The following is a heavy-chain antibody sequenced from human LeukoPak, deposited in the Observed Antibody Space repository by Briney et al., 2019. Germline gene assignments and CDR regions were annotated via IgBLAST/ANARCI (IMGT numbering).Heavy chain of an antibody. CDR1: GGSFSGYY. J-gene: IGHJ4*02. CDR2: INHSGST. CDR3: ARTLTKGGDILTGYYLDPDY. V-gene: IGHV4-34*01. Sequence: SETLSLTCAVYGGSFSGYYWSWIRQPPGKGLEWIGEINHSGSTNYNPSLKSRVTISVDTSKNQFSLKLSSVTAADTAVYYCARTLTKGGDILTGYYLDPDYWGQGTLVTVSS. D-gene: IGHD3-9*01.